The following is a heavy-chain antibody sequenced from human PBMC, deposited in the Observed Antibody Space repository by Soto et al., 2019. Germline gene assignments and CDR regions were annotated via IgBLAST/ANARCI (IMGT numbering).Heavy chain of an antibody. CDR2: IYHSGST. Sequence: KASETLSLTCAVSGYSISSGYYWGWIRQPPGKGLEWIGSIYHSGSTYYNPSLKSRVTISVDTSKNQFSLKLSSVTAADTAVYYCARDGCSSTSCYSDYCGHVTLVTVSS. CDR1: GYSISSGYY. J-gene: IGHJ4*01. V-gene: IGHV4-38-2*02. D-gene: IGHD2-2*02. CDR3: ARDGCSSTSCYSDY.